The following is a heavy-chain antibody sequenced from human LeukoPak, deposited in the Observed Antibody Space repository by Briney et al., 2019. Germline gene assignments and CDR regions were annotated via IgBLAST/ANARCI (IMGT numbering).Heavy chain of an antibody. J-gene: IGHJ4*02. Sequence: GASVKVSCKASGYTFTSYGISWVRQAPGQGLEWMGWISAYNGNTNYAQKLQGRVTMTTDTSTSTAYMGLRSLRSDDTAVYYCARFVIVVVPAAMVEFDYWGQGTLVTVSS. CDR1: GYTFTSYG. CDR2: ISAYNGNT. CDR3: ARFVIVVVPAAMVEFDY. V-gene: IGHV1-18*01. D-gene: IGHD2-2*01.